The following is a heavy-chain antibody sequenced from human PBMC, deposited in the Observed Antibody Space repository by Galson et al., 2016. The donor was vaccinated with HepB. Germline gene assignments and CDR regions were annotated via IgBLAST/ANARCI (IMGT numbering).Heavy chain of an antibody. CDR1: NDSITSYY. Sequence: SETLSLTCTVSNDSITSYYWSWVRQPPEEGLFWIGNIFHSARADYNPSLRGRVTMSVDTSKSLVSLKLTSATAADTAIYYCARAAGWGKYYPGAFDVWGQGAPVIVSP. CDR2: IFHSARA. V-gene: IGHV4-59*01. J-gene: IGHJ3*01. D-gene: IGHD1-26*01. CDR3: ARAAGWGKYYPGAFDV.